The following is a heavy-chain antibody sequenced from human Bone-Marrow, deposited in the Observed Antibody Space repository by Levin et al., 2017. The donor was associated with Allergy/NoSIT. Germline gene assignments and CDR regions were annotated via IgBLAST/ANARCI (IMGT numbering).Heavy chain of an antibody. V-gene: IGHV4-30-4*01. CDR1: DGSISSGDNY. Sequence: SETLSLTCTVSDGSISSGDNYWSWIRQPPGKGLEWIGYIYYSGSTSYNPSLRSRVTTSADTSKNQFSLKLSSVTVADTAVYYCARNPNWGFLSFFDYWGQGSLVTVSS. D-gene: IGHD7-27*01. CDR2: IYYSGST. CDR3: ARNPNWGFLSFFDY. J-gene: IGHJ4*02.